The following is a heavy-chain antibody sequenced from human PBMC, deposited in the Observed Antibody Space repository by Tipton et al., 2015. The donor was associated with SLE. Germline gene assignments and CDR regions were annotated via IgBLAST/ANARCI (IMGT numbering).Heavy chain of an antibody. CDR1: GFTFSSYS. CDR2: ISSSSSTI. D-gene: IGHD6-19*01. Sequence: SLRLSCAASGFTFSSYSMNWVRQAPGKGLEWVSYISSSSSTIYYADSVKGRFTISRDNSKNTLYLQMNSLRAEDTAVYYCARASVGIAVAPVDVWGKGTTVTVSS. CDR3: ARASVGIAVAPVDV. J-gene: IGHJ6*04. V-gene: IGHV3-48*01.